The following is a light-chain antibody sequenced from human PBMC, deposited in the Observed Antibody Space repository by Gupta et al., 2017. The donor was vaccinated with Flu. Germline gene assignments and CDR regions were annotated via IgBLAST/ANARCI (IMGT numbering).Light chain of an antibody. CDR3: STNAGRGNWV. V-gene: IGLV2-11*01. Sequence: QSAPTQPRSVSGSPGQSVTISCTGSSNDVGGSNRVSWYQQRPGKAPNRLLYDVTWRPAGVPGRFSGSKSGNTASLTISGHPEEEGADYYCSTNAGRGNWVFGTGTTVTVL. CDR1: SNDVGGSNR. CDR2: DVT. J-gene: IGLJ1*01.